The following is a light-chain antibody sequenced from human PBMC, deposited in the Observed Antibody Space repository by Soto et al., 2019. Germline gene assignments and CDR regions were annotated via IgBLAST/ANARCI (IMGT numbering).Light chain of an antibody. CDR2: WAS. CDR3: QQYYSSCT. Sequence: DIVMTQSPDSLAVSLGERATINCKSSRSVLYSSNNKNYLAWYQQKPGQPPKLLIHWASTRESGVPDRFSGSGSGTDFTLTISSPQAEDVAVYYCQQYYSSCTFGQGTKLEIK. CDR1: RSVLYSSNNKNY. J-gene: IGKJ2*02. V-gene: IGKV4-1*01.